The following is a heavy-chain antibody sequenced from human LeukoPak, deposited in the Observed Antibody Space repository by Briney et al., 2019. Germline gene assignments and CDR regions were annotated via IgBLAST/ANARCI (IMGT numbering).Heavy chain of an antibody. D-gene: IGHD5-18*01. Sequence: QPGGSLRLSCAASGFTFSSYWMHWVRQAPGKGLVWVSRINSDGSSTSYADSVKGRFTISRDNAKNTLYLQMNSLRAEDTAVYYCARGGGYSYNNWFDPWGQGTLVIVSS. V-gene: IGHV3-74*01. CDR2: INSDGSST. CDR1: GFTFSSYW. CDR3: ARGGGYSYNNWFDP. J-gene: IGHJ5*02.